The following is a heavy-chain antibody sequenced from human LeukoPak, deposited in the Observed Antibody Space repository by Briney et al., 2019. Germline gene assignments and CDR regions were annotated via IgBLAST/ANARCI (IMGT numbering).Heavy chain of an antibody. J-gene: IGHJ4*02. CDR2: ISYDGSNK. CDR1: GFTFSSYA. V-gene: IGHV3-30-3*01. Sequence: GGSLRLSCAASGFTFSSYAMHWVRQAPGKGLEWVAVISYDGSNKYYADSVKGRFTISRDNSKNTLYLQMNSLRAEDTAVYYCAKDSGTTVVTSTFDYWGQGTLVTVSS. D-gene: IGHD4-23*01. CDR3: AKDSGTTVVTSTFDY.